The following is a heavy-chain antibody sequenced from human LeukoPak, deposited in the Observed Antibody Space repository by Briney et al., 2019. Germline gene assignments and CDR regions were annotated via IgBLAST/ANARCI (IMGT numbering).Heavy chain of an antibody. CDR1: GFTFSTYW. Sequence: GGSLRLSCAASGFTFSTYWMSWVRQAPGKGLEWVANIKQDGSDKYYVDSVKGRFTISRDNAKNSLYLQMNSLRAEDTAVYYCVRDVGEYKPFDYWGQGTLVTVSS. CDR2: IKQDGSDK. CDR3: VRDVGEYKPFDY. D-gene: IGHD2/OR15-2a*01. J-gene: IGHJ4*02. V-gene: IGHV3-7*01.